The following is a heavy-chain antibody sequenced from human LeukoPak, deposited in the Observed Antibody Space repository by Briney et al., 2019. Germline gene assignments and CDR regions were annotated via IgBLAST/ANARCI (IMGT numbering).Heavy chain of an antibody. V-gene: IGHV4-59*01. J-gene: IGHJ2*01. CDR3: ARTYGSSGLGYFDL. D-gene: IGHD6-13*01. CDR2: IYYSGST. CDR1: GGSIGSYY. Sequence: SETLSLTCTVSGGSIGSYYWSWIRQPPGKGLGWIGYIYYSGSTNYSPSLKSRLTISVDTSKNQFSLKLSSVTAADTAVYYCARTYGSSGLGYFDLWGRGTLVTVSS.